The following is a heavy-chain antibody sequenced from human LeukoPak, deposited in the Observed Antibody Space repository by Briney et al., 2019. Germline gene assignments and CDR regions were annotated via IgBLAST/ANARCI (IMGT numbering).Heavy chain of an antibody. CDR1: GFTFSSYA. Sequence: PGGSLRLSCAASGFTFSSYAMSWVRQAPGKGLEWVSAISGIGGSTYYADSVKGRFTISRDNSKNTLYLRMNSLRAAETAVYYCGKARLIQWLGDYWGPGTLVTVSP. D-gene: IGHD6-19*01. CDR3: GKARLIQWLGDY. CDR2: ISGIGGST. V-gene: IGHV3-23*01. J-gene: IGHJ4*02.